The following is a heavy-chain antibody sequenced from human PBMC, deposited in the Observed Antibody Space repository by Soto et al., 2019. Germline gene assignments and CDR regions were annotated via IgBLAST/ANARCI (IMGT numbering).Heavy chain of an antibody. V-gene: IGHV1-69*13. CDR2: IIPIFGTA. CDR3: ARGRVGYCTNGVCYTDWFDP. CDR1: GGTFSSYA. D-gene: IGHD2-8*01. J-gene: IGHJ5*02. Sequence: SVKVSCKASGGTFSSYAISWVRQAPGQGLEWMGGIIPIFGTANYAQKFQGRVTITADESTSTAYMELSSLRSEDTAVYYCARGRVGYCTNGVCYTDWFDPWGQGTLVTVSS.